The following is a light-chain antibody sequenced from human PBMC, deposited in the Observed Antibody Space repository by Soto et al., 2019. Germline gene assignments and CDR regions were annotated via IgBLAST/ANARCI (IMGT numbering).Light chain of an antibody. CDR2: EVY. Sequence: QSVLTQPPSVSGSPGQSVTISCSGTSSDVGSYNHVSWYQQAPGTAPKVMIYEVYNRPSGVPDRFSGSKSGNTASLTISGLQPEDEADYYCYPFTTSNIYVFETGTKVPVL. CDR1: SSDVGSYNH. V-gene: IGLV2-18*02. J-gene: IGLJ1*01. CDR3: YPFTTSNIYV.